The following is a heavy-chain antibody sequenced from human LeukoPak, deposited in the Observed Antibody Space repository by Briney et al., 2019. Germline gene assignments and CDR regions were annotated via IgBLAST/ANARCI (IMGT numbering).Heavy chain of an antibody. Sequence: PGGSLRLSCAASGFTFSSYAMGWVRQAPGKGLEWLSAITGTGGVTYYADSVKGRFTISRDSSKTTLYLQMNSLRAEDTAVYCCAKEASGSGSYYGGNDYWGQGTLVIVSS. J-gene: IGHJ4*02. CDR2: ITGTGGVT. CDR3: AKEASGSGSYYGGNDY. D-gene: IGHD3-10*01. CDR1: GFTFSSYA. V-gene: IGHV3-23*01.